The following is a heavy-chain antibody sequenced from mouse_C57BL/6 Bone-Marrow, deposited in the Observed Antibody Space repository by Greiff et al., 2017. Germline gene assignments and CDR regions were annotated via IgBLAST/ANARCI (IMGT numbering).Heavy chain of an antibody. CDR3: ARRVTGTDFDY. CDR2: ISSGGSYT. D-gene: IGHD4-1*01. V-gene: IGHV5-6*02. CDR1: GFTFSSYG. Sequence: EVKLMESGGDLVKPGGSLKLSCAASGFTFSSYGMSWVRQTPDKRLEWVATISSGGSYTYYPDSVKGRFTISRDNAKNTLYLQMSSLKSEDTAMYYCARRVTGTDFDYWGQGTTLTVSS. J-gene: IGHJ2*01.